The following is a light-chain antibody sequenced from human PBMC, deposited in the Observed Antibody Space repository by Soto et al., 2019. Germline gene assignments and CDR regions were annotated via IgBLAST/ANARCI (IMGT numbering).Light chain of an antibody. CDR3: QTYDRNLGGSI. CDR2: DVS. Sequence: QSALTQPASVSGSPGQSITISCTGTSSDVGGYNYVSWYQQHPGKAPKLMIYDVSNRPSGVSNRFSGSKSDNTASLAISGLQAEDESDYYCQTYDRNLGGSIFGGGTKLTVL. V-gene: IGLV2-14*01. J-gene: IGLJ2*01. CDR1: SSDVGGYNY.